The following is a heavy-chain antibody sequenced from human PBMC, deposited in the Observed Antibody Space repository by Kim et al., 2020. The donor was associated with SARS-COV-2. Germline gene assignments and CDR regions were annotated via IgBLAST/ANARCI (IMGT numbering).Heavy chain of an antibody. D-gene: IGHD3-9*01. CDR1: GGSISSYY. CDR3: ARLGQHFDWSYGGSAGIYYYYYGMDV. J-gene: IGHJ6*02. CDR2: IYYSGST. V-gene: IGHV4-59*01. Sequence: SETLSLTCTVSGGSISSYYWSWIRQPPGKGLEWIGYIYYSGSTNYNPSLKSRVTISVDTSKNQFSLKLSSVTAADTAVYYCARLGQHFDWSYGGSAGIYYYYYGMDVWGQGTTVTVSS.